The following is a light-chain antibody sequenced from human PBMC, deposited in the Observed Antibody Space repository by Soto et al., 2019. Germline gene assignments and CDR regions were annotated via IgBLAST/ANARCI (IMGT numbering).Light chain of an antibody. CDR1: HSSSTG. J-gene: IGKJ1*01. Sequence: DIQMTQSPSTLSASVGDRVTITCRASHSSSTGLGWYQQKPGKGPKLLSYKASSLESGVPSRFSSSGSGTAFTTTISSLQPDDFATYYCQQYNSYCTFGQGTKVEIK. CDR2: KAS. CDR3: QQYNSYCT. V-gene: IGKV1-5*03.